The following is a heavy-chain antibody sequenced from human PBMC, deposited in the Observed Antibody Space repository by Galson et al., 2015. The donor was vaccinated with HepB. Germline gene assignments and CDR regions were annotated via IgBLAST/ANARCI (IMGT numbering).Heavy chain of an antibody. CDR3: AKATVTTGGHFDY. CDR1: GFTFSNHA. D-gene: IGHD4-17*01. Sequence: SLRLSCAASGFTFSNHAMAWVRQAPGKGLEWVSSITGSGTNTYYADSVKGLFTISRDNSKNTLYLQMNSLRAEDTALYYCAKATVTTGGHFDYWGQGTLVTVSS. CDR2: ITGSGTNT. J-gene: IGHJ4*02. V-gene: IGHV3-23*01.